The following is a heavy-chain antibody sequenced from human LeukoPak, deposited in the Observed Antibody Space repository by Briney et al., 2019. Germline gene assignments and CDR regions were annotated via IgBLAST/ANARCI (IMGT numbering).Heavy chain of an antibody. J-gene: IGHJ3*02. D-gene: IGHD6-13*01. Sequence: SETLSLTCTVSGGSFSSYYWSWIRQPPGKGLEWIGYIYYSGSTNYNPSLKSRVTISVDTSKNQFSLKLSSVTAADTAVYYRARAPSSSYKDAFDIWGQGTMVTVSS. CDR2: IYYSGST. CDR1: GGSFSSYY. CDR3: ARAPSSSYKDAFDI. V-gene: IGHV4-59*12.